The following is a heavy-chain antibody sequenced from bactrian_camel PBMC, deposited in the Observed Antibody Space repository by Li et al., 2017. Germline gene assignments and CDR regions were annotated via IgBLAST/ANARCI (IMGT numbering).Heavy chain of an antibody. CDR3: AKGLGLYSDYDNS. V-gene: IGHV3S40*01. CDR1: GFIVSRHN. CDR2: IGGST. D-gene: IGHD4*01. J-gene: IGHJ6*01. Sequence: VESGGGLVQPGGSLRLSCVASGFIVSRHNVAWVRQAPGKGLEWVSSIGGSTDYADSAKGRFTISTDSAKNTVYLQFNDLKIEDTAMYYCAKGLGLYSDYDNSWGQGTQVTVS.